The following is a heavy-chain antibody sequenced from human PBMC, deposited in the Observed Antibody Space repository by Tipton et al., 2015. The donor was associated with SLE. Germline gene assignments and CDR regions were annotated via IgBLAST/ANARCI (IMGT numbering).Heavy chain of an antibody. CDR3: ARDPGGNWGIDY. J-gene: IGHJ4*02. Sequence: SLRLSCAASGFTFSSYAMHWVRQAPGKGLEWVAVISYDGSNKYYADSVKGRFTISRDNAKNSLYLQMNSLRAEDTAVYYCARDPGGNWGIDYWGQGTLVNVSS. D-gene: IGHD7-27*01. CDR2: ISYDGSNK. V-gene: IGHV3-30-3*01. CDR1: GFTFSSYA.